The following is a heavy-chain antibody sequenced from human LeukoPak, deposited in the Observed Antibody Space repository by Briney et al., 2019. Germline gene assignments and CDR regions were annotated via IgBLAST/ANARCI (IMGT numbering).Heavy chain of an antibody. CDR3: ATRPDIAATGPGWFDP. V-gene: IGHV4-4*02. D-gene: IGHD6-13*01. CDR2: IYHRGNT. CDR1: GGSISSSTW. J-gene: IGHJ5*02. Sequence: SETLSLTCAVSGGSISSSTWWSWVRQPPGKGLEWIGEIYHRGNTNYSPSLKSRVTISVDKSREQFSLNLTSVTAADTAVYYCATRPDIAATGPGWFDPWGQGTLVTVSS.